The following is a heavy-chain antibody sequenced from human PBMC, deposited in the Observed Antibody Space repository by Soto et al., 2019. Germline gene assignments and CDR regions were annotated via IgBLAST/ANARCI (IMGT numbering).Heavy chain of an antibody. CDR3: ARVVRSGYGFDY. V-gene: IGHV3-33*01. Sequence: QVQLVESGGGVVQPGRSLRLSCSASGFTFSSYGMQWVRLAPGKGLEGVALIWYDGKNRYVADSVKDRFTVSRDNSKNTLYLQMNTVRPEDTAVYYCARVVRSGYGFDYWGQGTLVTVSA. J-gene: IGHJ4*02. D-gene: IGHD5-12*01. CDR1: GFTFSSYG. CDR2: IWYDGKNR.